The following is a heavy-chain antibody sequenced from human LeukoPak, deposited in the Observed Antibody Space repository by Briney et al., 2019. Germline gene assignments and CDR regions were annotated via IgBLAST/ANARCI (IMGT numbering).Heavy chain of an antibody. D-gene: IGHD1-26*01. Sequence: GGSLRLSCAASGFTFSSYGMHWVRQAPGKGLEWVAVISYDGSNKYYADSVKGRFTISRDNSKNTLYLQMNSLRAEDTAVYYCAKEWGAGFDAFDIWGQGTMVTVSS. CDR1: GFTFSSYG. J-gene: IGHJ3*02. CDR3: AKEWGAGFDAFDI. CDR2: ISYDGSNK. V-gene: IGHV3-30*18.